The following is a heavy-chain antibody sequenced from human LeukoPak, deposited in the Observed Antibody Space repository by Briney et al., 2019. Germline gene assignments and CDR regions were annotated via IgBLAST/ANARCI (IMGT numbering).Heavy chain of an antibody. CDR1: GGSFSGYY. Sequence: SETLSLTCAVYGGSFSGYYWSWNRQPPGKGLEWIGEINHSGSTNYNPSLKSRVTISVDTSKNQFSLKLSSVTAADTAVYYCARAKIHYYDSSGYSNWFDPWGQGTLVTVSS. CDR2: INHSGST. CDR3: ARAKIHYYDSSGYSNWFDP. J-gene: IGHJ5*02. D-gene: IGHD3-22*01. V-gene: IGHV4-34*01.